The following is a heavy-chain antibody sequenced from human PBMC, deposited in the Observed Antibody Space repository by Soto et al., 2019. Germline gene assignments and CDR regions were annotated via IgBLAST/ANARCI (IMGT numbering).Heavy chain of an antibody. Sequence: GGSLRLSCAASGFTFSSYAMHWVRQAPGKGLEWVAVISYDGSNKYYADSVKGRFTISRDNSKNTLDLQMNSLRAEDTAVYYCARVGSGSYLDYYYGMDVWGQGTTVTVSS. J-gene: IGHJ6*02. CDR2: ISYDGSNK. CDR1: GFTFSSYA. D-gene: IGHD3-10*01. CDR3: ARVGSGSYLDYYYGMDV. V-gene: IGHV3-30-3*01.